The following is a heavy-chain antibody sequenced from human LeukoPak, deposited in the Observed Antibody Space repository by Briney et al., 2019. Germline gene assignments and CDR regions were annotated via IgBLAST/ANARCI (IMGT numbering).Heavy chain of an antibody. CDR1: GFTFSSYS. J-gene: IGHJ4*02. CDR2: ISSSSSYI. D-gene: IGHD2-2*01. V-gene: IGHV3-21*01. CDR3: ARELLLYCSSTSCYYDY. Sequence: PGGSLRLSCAASGFTFSSYSMNWVRQAPGKGLEWVSSISSSSSYIYYADSVKGRFTISRDNAKNSLYLQMNSLRAEDTAVYYCARELLLYCSSTSCYYDYWGQGTLVTVSS.